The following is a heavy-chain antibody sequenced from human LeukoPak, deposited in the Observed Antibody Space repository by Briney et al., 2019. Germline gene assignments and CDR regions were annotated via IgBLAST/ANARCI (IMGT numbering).Heavy chain of an antibody. CDR1: GYTFTSYA. V-gene: IGHV7-4-1*02. CDR3: AKNGLWAVVKPD. Sequence: ASVKVSCKASGYTFTSYAMNWVRQAPGQGLERMGWINTNTGNPTYAQGFTGRIVLSLDTSVSTAYLQISSLRAANSAVYYCAKNGLWAVVKPDWGGETLVTVPS. J-gene: IGHJ4*02. CDR2: INTNTGNP. D-gene: IGHD1-1*01.